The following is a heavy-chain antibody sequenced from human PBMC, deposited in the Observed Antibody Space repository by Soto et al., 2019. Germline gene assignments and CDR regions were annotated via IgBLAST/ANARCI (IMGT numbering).Heavy chain of an antibody. CDR1: GGSISSYY. CDR2: IYYSGST. Sequence: SETLSLTCTVSGGSISSYYWSWIRQPPGKGLEWIGYIYYSGSTNYNPSLKSRVTISVDMSKNQFSLKLSSVTAADTAVYYCARTVYYYYGMDVWGQGTTVTVSS. V-gene: IGHV4-59*01. D-gene: IGHD4-17*01. CDR3: ARTVYYYYGMDV. J-gene: IGHJ6*02.